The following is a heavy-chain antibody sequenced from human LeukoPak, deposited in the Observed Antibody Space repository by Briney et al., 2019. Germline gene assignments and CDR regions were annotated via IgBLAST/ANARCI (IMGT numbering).Heavy chain of an antibody. Sequence: SETLSLTCAVYGGSFSGYYWSLIRQPPGKGLEWIGEINHSGSTNYNPSLKSRVTISVDTSKNQFSLKLSSVTAADTAVYYCARAPEHRSYYDYWGQGTLVTVSS. V-gene: IGHV4-34*01. CDR2: INHSGST. CDR3: ARAPEHRSYYDY. D-gene: IGHD3-10*01. J-gene: IGHJ4*02. CDR1: GGSFSGYY.